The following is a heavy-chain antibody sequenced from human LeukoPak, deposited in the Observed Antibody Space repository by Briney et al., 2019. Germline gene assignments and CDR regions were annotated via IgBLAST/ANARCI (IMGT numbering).Heavy chain of an antibody. V-gene: IGHV3-72*01. Sequence: TGGSLRLSCAASGFTFSDHFMDWGRQAPGKGLEWVGRIKNKANSYITQYAASMEGRFTISRDDSKNSLYLQMSSLKTEDTAMYYCASIRGTLGYWGQGTVVTVSS. CDR3: ASIRGTLGY. CDR2: IKNKANSYIT. CDR1: GFTFSDHF. J-gene: IGHJ4*02. D-gene: IGHD1-26*01.